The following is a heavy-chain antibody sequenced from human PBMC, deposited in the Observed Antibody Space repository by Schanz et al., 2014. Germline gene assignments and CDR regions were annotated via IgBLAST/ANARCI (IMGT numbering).Heavy chain of an antibody. J-gene: IGHJ4*01. CDR3: AREQIMAAAGLVDY. Sequence: EVQLVESGGGLVQPGGSLRLSCAASGFTFSSYWMSWVRQAPGKGLEWVSALSGSGGSTYYADSVKGRFTISRDNAKNSLYLQMNSLRAEDTAVYYCAREQIMAAAGLVDYWGHGTLVTVSS. V-gene: IGHV3-23*04. CDR1: GFTFSSYW. CDR2: LSGSGGST. D-gene: IGHD6-13*01.